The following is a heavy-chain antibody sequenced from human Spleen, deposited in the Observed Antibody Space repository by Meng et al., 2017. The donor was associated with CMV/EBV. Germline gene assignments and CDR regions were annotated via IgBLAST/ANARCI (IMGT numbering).Heavy chain of an antibody. V-gene: IGHV1-2*02. J-gene: IGHJ4*02. Sequence: YPFTGYYIHLIRQAPGQGPEWMGWLNPNSGDTNYAQMFQGRVSMTRDTSISTAYMELRRLTSDDTAFYYCARGGYSTSWYPDYFDYWGQGTLVTVSS. D-gene: IGHD6-13*01. CDR1: YPFTGYY. CDR3: ARGGYSTSWYPDYFDY. CDR2: LNPNSGDT.